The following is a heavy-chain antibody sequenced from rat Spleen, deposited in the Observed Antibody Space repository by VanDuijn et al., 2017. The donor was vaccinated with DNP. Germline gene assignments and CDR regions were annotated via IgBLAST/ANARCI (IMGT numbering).Heavy chain of an antibody. J-gene: IGHJ2*01. D-gene: IGHD1-2*01. CDR1: GFTFNIYW. CDR2: ITGGGSS. CDR3: ASWAPIAPISTSNY. V-gene: IGHV5-31*01. Sequence: EVQLEESGGDLVQPGRSLKLSCVASGFTFNIYWMTWIRQVPGQGLEWIASITGGGSSFYSDSVKGRFTISRDNGKNTLYLQMNSLRSEDMATYYCASWAPIAPISTSNYWGQGVMVTVSS.